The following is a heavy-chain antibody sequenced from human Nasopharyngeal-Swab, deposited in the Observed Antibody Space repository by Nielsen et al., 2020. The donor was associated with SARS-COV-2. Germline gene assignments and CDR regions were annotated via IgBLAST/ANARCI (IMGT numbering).Heavy chain of an antibody. V-gene: IGHV1-69*06. Sequence: WVRQAPGQGIEWMGGINPIFGTANSAQKFQGRVTITADKSTSTAYMELSSVGSDDTAVCYCARGGRCLTGPADYWGQGTLVTVSS. J-gene: IGHJ4*02. CDR3: ARGGRCLTGPADY. D-gene: IGHD3-9*01. CDR2: INPIFGTA.